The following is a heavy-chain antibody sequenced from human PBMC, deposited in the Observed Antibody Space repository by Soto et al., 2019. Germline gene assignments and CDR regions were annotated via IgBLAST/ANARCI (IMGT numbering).Heavy chain of an antibody. CDR3: AKARGGSTSRTTDY. CDR1: GFTFSSYS. Sequence: GGSLRLSCAASGFTFSSYSMNWVRQAPGKGLEWVSSISSSSSYIYYADAVKGRFTISRDNAKNSLYLQMNSLTVEDTAVFYCAKARGGSTSRTTDYWGRGALVTVSS. D-gene: IGHD2-2*01. J-gene: IGHJ4*02. CDR2: ISSSSSYI. V-gene: IGHV3-21*04.